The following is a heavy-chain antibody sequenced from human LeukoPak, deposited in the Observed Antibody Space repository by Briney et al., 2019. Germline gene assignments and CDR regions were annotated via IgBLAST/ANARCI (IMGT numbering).Heavy chain of an antibody. V-gene: IGHV3-7*03. CDR3: ARERRATTDFDY. CDR2: IKSDGSAE. J-gene: IGHJ4*02. D-gene: IGHD1-1*01. CDR1: GFTFSSNW. Sequence: GGSLRLSCATSGFTFSSNWMSWVRHAPGRGLEWVANIKSDGSAEYYAASVKGRFTISRDNSKNTLYLQMNSLRAEDTAVYYCARERRATTDFDYWGQGTLVTVSS.